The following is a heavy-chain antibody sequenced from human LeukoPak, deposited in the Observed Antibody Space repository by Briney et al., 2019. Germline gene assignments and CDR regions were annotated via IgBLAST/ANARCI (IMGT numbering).Heavy chain of an antibody. V-gene: IGHV7-4-1*02. CDR1: GYTFTDYH. D-gene: IGHD4-17*01. CDR3: ARGGDYGDQAEEH. CDR2: INTNTGNP. J-gene: IGHJ4*02. Sequence: ASVKLSCKAYGYTFTDYHMHWVRQAPGQGLEWMGWINTNTGNPTYAQGFTGRFVFSLDTSVSTAYLQISSLKAEDTAVYYCARGGDYGDQAEEHWGQGTLVTVSS.